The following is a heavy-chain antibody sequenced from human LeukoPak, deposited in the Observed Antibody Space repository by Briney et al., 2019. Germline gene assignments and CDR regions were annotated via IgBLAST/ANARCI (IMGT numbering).Heavy chain of an antibody. Sequence: PGGSLRLSCVVSGFTVSSNFMTWVRQAPGKGLEWVSVIYSGGSTYYADSVKGRFTISRDGSKNTVYLQMNGLRVEDTGVYYCARAGGPGQTAMDLDYWGQGTLVTVSS. D-gene: IGHD5-18*01. J-gene: IGHJ4*02. CDR1: GFTVSSNF. CDR2: IYSGGST. V-gene: IGHV3-66*01. CDR3: ARAGGPGQTAMDLDY.